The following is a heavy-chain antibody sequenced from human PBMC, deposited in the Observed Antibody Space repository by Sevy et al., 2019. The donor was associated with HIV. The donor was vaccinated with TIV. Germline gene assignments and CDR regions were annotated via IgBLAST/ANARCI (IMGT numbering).Heavy chain of an antibody. V-gene: IGHV3-30-3*01. CDR1: GFTFSSYA. Sequence: GGSLRLSCAASGFTFSSYAMHWVRQAPGKGLEWVAVISYDGSNKYYADSVKGRFTISRDNSKNTQYLQMNSLRAEDTAVYYCARAPYRQGAFDIWGQGTMVTVSS. J-gene: IGHJ3*02. CDR2: ISYDGSNK. CDR3: ARAPYRQGAFDI.